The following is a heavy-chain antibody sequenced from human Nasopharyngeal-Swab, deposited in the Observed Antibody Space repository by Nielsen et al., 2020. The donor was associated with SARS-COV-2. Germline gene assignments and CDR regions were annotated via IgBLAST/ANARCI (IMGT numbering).Heavy chain of an antibody. J-gene: IGHJ5*02. CDR2: ISTYNVNT. CDR3: TRGCSSTSCPQGVGWFDP. D-gene: IGHD2-2*01. V-gene: IGHV1-18*01. Sequence: WVRQAPGQGLEWMGWISTYNVNTNYAQKFQGRVTMTTDTSTSTAYMELRSLRSDDTAVYYCTRGCSSTSCPQGVGWFDPWGQGTLVTVSS.